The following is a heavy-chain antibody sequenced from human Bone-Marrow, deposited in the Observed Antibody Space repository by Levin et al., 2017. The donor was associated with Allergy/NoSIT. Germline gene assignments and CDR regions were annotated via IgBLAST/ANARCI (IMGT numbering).Heavy chain of an antibody. J-gene: IGHJ4*02. Sequence: SETLSLTCTVSGGSISSSSYYWGWIRQPPGKGLEWIGSIYYSGSTYYNPSLKSRVTISVDTSKNQFSLKLSSVTAADTAVYYCARHTDAVGGSGWPNFDYWGQGTLVTVSS. CDR2: IYYSGST. D-gene: IGHD6-19*01. CDR3: ARHTDAVGGSGWPNFDY. CDR1: GGSISSSSYY. V-gene: IGHV4-39*01.